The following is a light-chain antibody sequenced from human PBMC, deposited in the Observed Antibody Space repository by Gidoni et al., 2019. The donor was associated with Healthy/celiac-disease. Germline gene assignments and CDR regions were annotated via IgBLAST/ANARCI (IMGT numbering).Light chain of an antibody. CDR2: CAS. CDR3: QQYYSTSLT. CDR1: QSVLYSSNNKNY. V-gene: IGKV4-1*01. Sequence: DIVMTQSPDALAVSLGESATINCKSSQSVLYSSNNKNYLAWYQQQPGQPPKLLLYCASTRESGFPDRFSGSGSATDCTLTFSRLQAEDVAVYYCQQYYSTSLTFGGGTKVEIK. J-gene: IGKJ4*01.